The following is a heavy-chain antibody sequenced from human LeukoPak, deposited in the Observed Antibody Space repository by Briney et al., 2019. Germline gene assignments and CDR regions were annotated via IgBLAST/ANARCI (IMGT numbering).Heavy chain of an antibody. CDR1: GGTFSSYA. V-gene: IGHV1-69*13. CDR2: IIPIFGTA. J-gene: IGHJ4*02. Sequence: GASVKVSCKASGGTFSSYAISWVRQAPGQGLEWMGGIIPIFGTANYAQKFQGRVTITADESTSTAYMELSSLRSEDTAVYYCARDLPHYDFWSGYFPLAYWGQGTLVTVSS. CDR3: ARDLPHYDFWSGYFPLAY. D-gene: IGHD3-3*01.